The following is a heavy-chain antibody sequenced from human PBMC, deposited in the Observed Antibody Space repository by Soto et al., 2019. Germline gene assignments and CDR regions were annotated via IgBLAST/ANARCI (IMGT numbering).Heavy chain of an antibody. CDR1: GFDVSNTD. CDR2: IYSGGYT. CDR3: VREAIIVIDAPEYYFDY. Sequence: PGGSLRLSCAASGFDVSNTDMSWVRQAPGKGLEWVSVIYSGGYTNYADSVKGRFIVSRDSPKNTLYLQMDSLRAEDTAVYYCVREAIIVIDAPEYYFDYWGQGTLVTVSS. V-gene: IGHV3-66*01. D-gene: IGHD3-22*01. J-gene: IGHJ4*02.